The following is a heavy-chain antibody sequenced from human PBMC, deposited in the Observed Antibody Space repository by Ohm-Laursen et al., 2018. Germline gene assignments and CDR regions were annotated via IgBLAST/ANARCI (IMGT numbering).Heavy chain of an antibody. Sequence: SETLSLTCTVSGGSMNNYFWTWIRQPAGKGLEWIGRISSSGSSNYNPSLKSRVTMSVDTSKNQFSLNLRSVTAADTAAYYCATFMTSRWVVFDVWGQGTMVTVSS. CDR1: GGSMNNYF. CDR2: ISSSGSS. D-gene: IGHD4-23*01. CDR3: ATFMTSRWVVFDV. J-gene: IGHJ3*01. V-gene: IGHV4-4*07.